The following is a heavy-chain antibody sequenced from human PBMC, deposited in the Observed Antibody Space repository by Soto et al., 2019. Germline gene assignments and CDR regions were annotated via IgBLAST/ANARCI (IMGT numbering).Heavy chain of an antibody. J-gene: IGHJ5*02. Sequence: EVQVVESGGGFVQPGGSLRLSCAASGFTFSDHYMDWVRQAPGKGLEWVGRSRNRANRYTTEYAASVKGRFTISRDGSKNSLFLQMNSLKTEDTAVYYCTTDIVVVPAAPWGQGTLVTVSS. CDR3: TTDIVVVPAAP. CDR2: SRNRANRYTT. CDR1: GFTFSDHY. V-gene: IGHV3-72*01. D-gene: IGHD2-2*01.